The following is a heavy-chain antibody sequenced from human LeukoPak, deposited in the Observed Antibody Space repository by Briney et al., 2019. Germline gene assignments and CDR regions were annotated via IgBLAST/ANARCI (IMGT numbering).Heavy chain of an antibody. J-gene: IGHJ6*03. CDR3: ARELMGRWASGRDGYNSPPYYYYYYYMDV. D-gene: IGHD5-24*01. V-gene: IGHV4-34*01. CDR2: INHSGST. CDR1: GGSFSGYY. Sequence: PSETLSLTCAVYGGSFSGYYWSWIRQPPGKGLEWIGEINHSGSTNYNPSLKSRVTISVDTSKNQFSLKLSSVTAADTAVYYCARELMGRWASGRDGYNSPPYYYYYYYMDVWGKGTTVTVSS.